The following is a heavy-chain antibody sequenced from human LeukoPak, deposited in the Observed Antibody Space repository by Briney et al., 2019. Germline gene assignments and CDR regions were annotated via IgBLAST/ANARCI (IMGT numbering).Heavy chain of an antibody. CDR3: ARDVVVPAASFYYYYMDV. CDR1: GFTFSSYS. V-gene: IGHV3-48*04. CDR2: ISSSSTI. D-gene: IGHD2-2*01. J-gene: IGHJ6*03. Sequence: PGGSLRLSCAASGFTFSSYSMNWVRQAPGKGLEWVSYISSSSTIYYADSVKGRFTISRDNAKNSLYLQMNSLRAEDTAVYYCARDVVVPAASFYYYYMDVWGKGTTVTVSS.